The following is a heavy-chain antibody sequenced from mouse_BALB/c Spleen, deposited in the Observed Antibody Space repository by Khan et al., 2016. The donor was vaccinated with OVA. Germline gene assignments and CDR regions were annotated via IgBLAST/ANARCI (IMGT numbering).Heavy chain of an antibody. CDR1: GFAFSRYW. V-gene: IGHV4-1*02. CDR2: INPDSSTI. J-gene: IGHJ3*01. CDR3: GGHYRYDGKAWFAY. Sequence: EVQLVETGGGLVQPGGSLKLSCAASGFAFSRYWMSWVRQAPGKGLEWIGEINPDSSTINYTPSLKDKFIISRDNAKNTLYLQMSKVRSEDTDLYYGGGHYRYDGKAWFAYWGQGTLVTVSA. D-gene: IGHD2-14*01.